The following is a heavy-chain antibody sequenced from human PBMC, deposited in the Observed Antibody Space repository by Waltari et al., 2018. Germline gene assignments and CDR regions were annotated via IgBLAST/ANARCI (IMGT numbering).Heavy chain of an antibody. V-gene: IGHV3-7*01. CDR2: KYEYGSEK. CDR1: GYTFRSYW. J-gene: IGHJ4*02. CDR3: ARIRQQLVRKFDY. D-gene: IGHD6-13*01. Sequence: EVQLVESGGGLVQPGGPLRLSGAALGYTFRSYWRSWVRKAPGKGLEWVDNKYEYGSEKYYVDSVKSRFTISRDNAKNSRLLQMNSLRAEDTAVYYCARIRQQLVRKFDYWGQGTLVTVSS.